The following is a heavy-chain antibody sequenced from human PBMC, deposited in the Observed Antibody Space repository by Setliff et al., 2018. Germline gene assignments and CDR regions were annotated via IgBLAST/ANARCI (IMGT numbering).Heavy chain of an antibody. Sequence: PGESLKISCKVAGNGFTDLWIAWVRQTPGKGLEWMGIIHPADYDTKYSPSLQGQVTFSADRSISTAHLQWDSLKASDPAMYYCASDFPYFGGSGAFFYWGQGALVTVSS. CDR2: IHPADYDT. CDR3: ASDFPYFGGSGAFFY. CDR1: GNGFTDLW. V-gene: IGHV5-51*01. D-gene: IGHD3-10*01. J-gene: IGHJ4*02.